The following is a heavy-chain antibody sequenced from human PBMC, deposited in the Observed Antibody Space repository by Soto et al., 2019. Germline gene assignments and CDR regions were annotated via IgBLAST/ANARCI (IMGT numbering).Heavy chain of an antibody. Sequence: QVQLVESGGGLVKPGGSLRLSCAASGFTFSDYYMSWLRQAPGKGLEWVSYISSSGSTIYYADSVKGRFTISRDNPKNSLYLQMNSLRAEDTAVYYCARDQYYYGSGSYPYYYYGMDVWGQGTTVTVSS. CDR2: ISSSGSTI. D-gene: IGHD3-10*01. CDR1: GFTFSDYY. J-gene: IGHJ6*02. CDR3: ARDQYYYGSGSYPYYYYGMDV. V-gene: IGHV3-11*01.